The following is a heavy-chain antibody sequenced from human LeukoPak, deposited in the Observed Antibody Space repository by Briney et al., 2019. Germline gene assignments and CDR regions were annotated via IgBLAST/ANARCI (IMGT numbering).Heavy chain of an antibody. J-gene: IGHJ6*03. CDR1: GFTFSNYG. CDR3: AKDRCSNGIGCYYYYMDV. CDR2: IQYDGSNE. Sequence: GGSLRLSCAASGFTFSNYGIHWVRQAPGKGLEWVAYIQYDGSNEQCAHSVKGRFRISRDSSKNILYLQMNSLRAEDTAVYYCAKDRCSNGIGCYYYYMDVWGKGTTVTISS. D-gene: IGHD2-8*01. V-gene: IGHV3-30*02.